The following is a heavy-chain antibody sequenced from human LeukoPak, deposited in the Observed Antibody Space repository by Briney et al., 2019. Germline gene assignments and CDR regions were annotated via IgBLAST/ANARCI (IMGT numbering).Heavy chain of an antibody. V-gene: IGHV3-23*01. J-gene: IGHJ4*02. CDR2: ISGGGDAT. Sequence: PGGSLRLSCAASGITFSSYVLSWVRQAPGKGLEWVSAISGGGDATYYAASVKGRFTISRDNSKNTLYLQMNSLRAEDTAVYYCARALGYYDSRQSFDYWGQGTLVTVSS. D-gene: IGHD3-22*01. CDR3: ARALGYYDSRQSFDY. CDR1: GITFSSYV.